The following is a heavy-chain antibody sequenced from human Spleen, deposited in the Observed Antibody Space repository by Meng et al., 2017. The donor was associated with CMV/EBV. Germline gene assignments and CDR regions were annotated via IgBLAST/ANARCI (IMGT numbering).Heavy chain of an antibody. CDR3: VPGFWGV. V-gene: IGHV3-7*01. CDR2: IGQDGSEK. CDR1: GFTFSSYW. J-gene: IGHJ6*02. D-gene: IGHD3-16*01. Sequence: GGSLRLSCAASGFTFSSYWMSWVRQAPGKGLEWVANIGQDGSEKNYVDSVKGRFTISRDNAKNSLYLQMNRLRVEDTAVYYCVPGFWGVWGQGTTVTVSS.